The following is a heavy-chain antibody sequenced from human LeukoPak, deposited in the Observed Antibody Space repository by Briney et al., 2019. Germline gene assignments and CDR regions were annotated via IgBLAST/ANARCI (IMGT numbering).Heavy chain of an antibody. CDR2: INSDGSST. CDR1: GFTFSSYW. V-gene: IGHV3-74*01. CDR3: ARVGLDDYYYYLDL. D-gene: IGHD3-10*01. J-gene: IGHJ6*03. Sequence: GGSLRLSCAASGFTFSSYWMHWVRQAPGKGLVWVSRINSDGSSTSYADSVKGRFTISRDNAKNTLYLQMNSLRAEDTAVYYCARVGLDDYYYYLDLWGEGTTVTVSS.